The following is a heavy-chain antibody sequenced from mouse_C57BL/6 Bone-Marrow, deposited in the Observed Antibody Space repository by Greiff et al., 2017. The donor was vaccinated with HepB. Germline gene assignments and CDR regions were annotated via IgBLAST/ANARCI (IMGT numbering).Heavy chain of an antibody. J-gene: IGHJ3*01. CDR2: IYPGGGYT. CDR1: GYTFTNYW. Sequence: QVQLKESGAELVRPGTSVKMSCKASGYTFTNYWIGWAKQRPGHGLEWIGDIYPGGGYTNYNEKFKGKATLTADKSSSTAYMQFSSLTSEDSAIYYCAREGYYSTFAYWGQGTLVTVSA. V-gene: IGHV1-63*01. D-gene: IGHD2-5*01. CDR3: AREGYYSTFAY.